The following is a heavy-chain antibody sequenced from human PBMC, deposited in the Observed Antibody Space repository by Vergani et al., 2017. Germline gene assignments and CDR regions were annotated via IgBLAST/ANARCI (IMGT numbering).Heavy chain of an antibody. CDR2: IIPILGIA. J-gene: IGHJ6*02. CDR1: GGTFSSYT. Sequence: QVQLVQSGAEVKKPGSSVKVSCKASGGTFSSYTISWVRQAPGQGLEWMGRIIPILGIANYAQKFQGRVTITADKSTSTAYMELRSLRSDDTAVYYCARGLVATVYYYYYGMDVWGQGTTVTVSS. D-gene: IGHD5-12*01. CDR3: ARGLVATVYYYYYGMDV. V-gene: IGHV1-69*02.